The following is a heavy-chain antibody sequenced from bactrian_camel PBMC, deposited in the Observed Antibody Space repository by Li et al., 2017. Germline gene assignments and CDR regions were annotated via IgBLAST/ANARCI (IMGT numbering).Heavy chain of an antibody. CDR1: GYSSSRHC. V-gene: IGHV3S1*01. Sequence: HVQLVESGGGSVQAGGSLRLSCTHFGYSSSRHCMGWFRQAPGREREGVATSDSDDSGTKYADSVKGRFSISRDSAKNTLYLQMNSLKSEDTAMYYCAAGTKCGMVASRGYFYWGQGTQVTVS. CDR2: SDSDDSGT. J-gene: IGHJ4*01. D-gene: IGHD2*01. CDR3: AAGTKCGMVASRGYFY.